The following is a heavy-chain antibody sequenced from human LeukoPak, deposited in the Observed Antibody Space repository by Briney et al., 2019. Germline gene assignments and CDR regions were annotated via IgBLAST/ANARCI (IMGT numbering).Heavy chain of an antibody. J-gene: IGHJ4*02. V-gene: IGHV1-18*01. CDR1: GYTFTSYD. Sequence: EASVKVSCKASGYTFTSYDINWVRQATGQGLEWMGWISAYNGNTHYAQKLQGRVTMTTDTSTSTAYMELRSLRSDDTAVYYCARAMILEPFDYWGQGTLVTVSS. CDR2: ISAYNGNT. D-gene: IGHD3-22*01. CDR3: ARAMILEPFDY.